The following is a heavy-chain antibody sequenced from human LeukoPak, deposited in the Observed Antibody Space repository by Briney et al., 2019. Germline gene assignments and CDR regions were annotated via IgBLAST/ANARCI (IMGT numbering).Heavy chain of an antibody. D-gene: IGHD3-16*01. Sequence: ASVKVSCKASGYIFTTYDINWVRLAPGQGLEWMAAMNPNTGNTGFAQKFQGRVTVSRNTDISTAYMELNSLRSEDTAVYYCARFGGGATKDDRLDYWGQGTLVTVSS. V-gene: IGHV1-8*03. CDR1: GYIFTTYD. CDR3: ARFGGGATKDDRLDY. CDR2: MNPNTGNT. J-gene: IGHJ4*02.